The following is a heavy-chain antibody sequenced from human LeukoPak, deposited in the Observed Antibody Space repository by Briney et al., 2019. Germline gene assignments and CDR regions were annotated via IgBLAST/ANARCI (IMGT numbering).Heavy chain of an antibody. V-gene: IGHV3-48*01. D-gene: IGHD3-16*01. CDR1: GFTFSTYS. CDR2: IISSNSTI. CDR3: ARLGVGGANTFDY. J-gene: IGHJ4*02. Sequence: QPGGSLRLSCAASGFTFSTYSMNWVRLAPGKGLEWVSYIISSNSTIYYADSVKGRFTISRDNAKNSLYLQMNSLRAEDTAVYYCARLGVGGANTFDYWGQGTLVTVSS.